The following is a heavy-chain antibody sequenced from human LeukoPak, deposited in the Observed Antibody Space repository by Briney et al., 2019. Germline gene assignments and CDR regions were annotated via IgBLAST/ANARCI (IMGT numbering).Heavy chain of an antibody. CDR3: VKGSSSSRPYYFDS. J-gene: IGHJ4*02. V-gene: IGHV3-23*01. CDR1: GFTFRSYA. Sequence: GGSLRLSCAASGFTFRSYAMSWVRQAPGKGLEWFSAITGSGDDTYHADSVKGRLTISRDNSKNTLFLQMNSLRDEDTAVYCCVKGSSSSRPYYFDSWGPGILVTVSS. D-gene: IGHD2-2*01. CDR2: ITGSGDDT.